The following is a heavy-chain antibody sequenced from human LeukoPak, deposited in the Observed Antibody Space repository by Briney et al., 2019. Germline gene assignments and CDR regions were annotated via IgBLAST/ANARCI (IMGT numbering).Heavy chain of an antibody. CDR2: MYTGGTT. D-gene: IGHD3-16*01. Sequence: GGSLRLSCAASGFTVSGAHMSWVRQAPGKGLEWVSAMYTGGTTYYADSVKGRFTISRANSRNTLFLHMSSLRADDPAVYYCAKDDATSGGGLASWGQGTLVTVSS. J-gene: IGHJ4*02. V-gene: IGHV3-53*01. CDR3: AKDDATSGGGLAS. CDR1: GFTVSGAH.